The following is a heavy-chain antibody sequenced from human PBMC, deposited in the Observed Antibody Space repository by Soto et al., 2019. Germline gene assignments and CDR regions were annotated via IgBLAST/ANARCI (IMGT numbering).Heavy chain of an antibody. Sequence: SETLSLTCDVSGDSISTYYWSWIRQPPGKGLEWIGYVYYSGSTLYNPSLGSRVTMSIDMSKKQVSLKLTSVIAADTAVYYCARTRMIESWIDYWGHGTRVTVSS. V-gene: IGHV4-59*01. CDR2: VYYSGST. CDR3: ARTRMIESWIDY. CDR1: GDSISTYY. D-gene: IGHD2-21*01. J-gene: IGHJ4*01.